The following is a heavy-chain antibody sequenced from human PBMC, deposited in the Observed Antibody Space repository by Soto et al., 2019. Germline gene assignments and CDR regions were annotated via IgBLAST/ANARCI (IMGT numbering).Heavy chain of an antibody. CDR2: IYYSGST. CDR1: GGSISSSSYY. CDR3: ARLRAHYYYYGMDV. Sequence: SETLSLTCTVSGGSISSSSYYWGWIRQPPGKGLEWIGSIYYSGSTYYNPSLKSRVTISVDTSKNQFSLKLSSVTAADTAVYYCARLRAHYYYYGMDVWGQGTTVTVSS. D-gene: IGHD3-10*01. V-gene: IGHV4-39*01. J-gene: IGHJ6*02.